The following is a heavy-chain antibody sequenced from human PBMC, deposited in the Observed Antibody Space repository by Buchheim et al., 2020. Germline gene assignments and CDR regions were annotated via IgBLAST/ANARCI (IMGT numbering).Heavy chain of an antibody. CDR3: GLGYCSGGSCYRVDP. CDR2: IYYSGST. V-gene: IGHV4-39*01. CDR1: GGSISSSSYS. J-gene: IGHJ5*02. Sequence: QLQLQESGPGLVKPSETLSLTCTVSGGSISSSSYSWGWIRQPPGKGLAWIGSIYYSGSTSYNPSLKSRVTISVDPSKNQFSLKLSSVTAADTAVYYCGLGYCSGGSCYRVDPWGQGTL. D-gene: IGHD2-15*01.